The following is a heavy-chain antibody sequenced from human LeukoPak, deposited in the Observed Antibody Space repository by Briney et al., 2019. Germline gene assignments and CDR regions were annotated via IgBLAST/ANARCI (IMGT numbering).Heavy chain of an antibody. V-gene: IGHV3-23*01. CDR2: ISGSGGSA. CDR1: GFTFSSYA. Sequence: GGSLRLSCAASGFTFSSYAMSWVRQAPGKGLEWVSAISGSGGSAYYADSVKGRFTISRDNSKNTLYLQMNSLRAEDTAVYYCAKSRRYTTNNWFDPWGQGTLVAVPS. J-gene: IGHJ5*02. D-gene: IGHD2-2*02. CDR3: AKSRRYTTNNWFDP.